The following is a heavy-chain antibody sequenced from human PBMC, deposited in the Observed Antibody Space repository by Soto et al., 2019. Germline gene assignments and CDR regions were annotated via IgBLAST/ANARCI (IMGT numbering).Heavy chain of an antibody. CDR2: INPSGGST. Sequence: QVQLVQSGAEVKKPGASVKVSCKASGYTFTSYYMHWVRQAPGQGLEWMGIINPSGGSTSYAQKFQDRVTMTRDTSTSTVYMELSSLRSEYTAVYYCARNGDSYYFDYWGQGTLVTVSS. J-gene: IGHJ4*02. CDR3: ARNGDSYYFDY. D-gene: IGHD4-17*01. CDR1: GYTFTSYY. V-gene: IGHV1-46*03.